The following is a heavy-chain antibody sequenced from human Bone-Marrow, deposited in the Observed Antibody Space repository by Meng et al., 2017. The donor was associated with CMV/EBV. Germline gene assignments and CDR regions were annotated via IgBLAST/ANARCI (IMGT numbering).Heavy chain of an antibody. V-gene: IGHV3-66*02. CDR1: GFTFSSYS. CDR3: ASGPTPNYCSSTNCYPPYYYYY. J-gene: IGHJ6*01. D-gene: IGHD2-2*01. CDR2: IYSGGST. Sequence: GESLKISCAASGFTFSSYSMNWVRQAPGKGLEWVSVIYSGGSTYYADSVKGRFTISSDNSKNTLYLQMNSLRADDTAVYYCASGPTPNYCSSTNCYPPYYYYY.